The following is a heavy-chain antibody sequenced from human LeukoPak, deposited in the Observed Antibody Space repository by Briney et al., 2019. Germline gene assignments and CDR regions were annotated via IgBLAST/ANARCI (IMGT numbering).Heavy chain of an antibody. D-gene: IGHD6-19*01. Sequence: PSETLSLTRAVYGGSFSGYYWSWIRQPPGKGLEWIGEINHSGSTNYNPSLKSRVTISVDTSKNQFSLKLSSVTAADTAVYYCARGPSRYSSGWYNLRFDYWGQGTLVTVSS. CDR1: GGSFSGYY. J-gene: IGHJ4*02. V-gene: IGHV4-34*01. CDR3: ARGPSRYSSGWYNLRFDY. CDR2: INHSGST.